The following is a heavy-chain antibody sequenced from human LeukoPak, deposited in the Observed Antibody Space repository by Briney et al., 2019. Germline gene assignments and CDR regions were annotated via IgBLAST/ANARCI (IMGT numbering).Heavy chain of an antibody. J-gene: IGHJ4*02. CDR3: AKETPEGVTFDY. Sequence: GSLRLSCAASGFTFSSYAMSWVRQAPGKGLEWVSVITGSGGSTYYADSVKGRFTISRDNSKNTLFLQMSSLRVEDTAVYYCAKETPEGVTFDYWGQGTLVTVSS. CDR2: ITGSGGST. V-gene: IGHV3-23*01. D-gene: IGHD5-18*01. CDR1: GFTFSSYA.